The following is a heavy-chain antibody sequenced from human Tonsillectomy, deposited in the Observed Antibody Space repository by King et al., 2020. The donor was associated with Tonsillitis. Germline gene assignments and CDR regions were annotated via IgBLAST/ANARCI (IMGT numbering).Heavy chain of an antibody. D-gene: IGHD5-12*01. V-gene: IGHV3-23*04. CDR3: AKGLRGLGSSGFMNYYYHHGMDV. CDR1: GFTFSSYA. Sequence: VQLVESGGGLVQPGGSLRLSCAASGFTFSSYAMSWVRQAPGKGLEWVSAISGSGGSTYYADSVKGRFTISRDNSKNTLYLQRNSLRAEDTAVYYCAKGLRGLGSSGFMNYYYHHGMDVWGQGPTGPVPS. CDR2: ISGSGGST. J-gene: IGHJ6*02.